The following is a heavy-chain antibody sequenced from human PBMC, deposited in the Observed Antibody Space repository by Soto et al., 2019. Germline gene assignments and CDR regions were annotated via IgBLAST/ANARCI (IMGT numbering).Heavy chain of an antibody. CDR1: GDSISTSSYY. CDR2: IYYSGAT. CDR3: ARPLFKYGDFRHFSY. V-gene: IGHV4-39*02. D-gene: IGHD4-17*01. J-gene: IGHJ4*02. Sequence: PSETLSLTCDVSGDSISTSSYYWGWIRQPPGKGLEWIARIYYSGATCYNPSLQSRVTISVDTSNNRFSLTLSSLTAADTAVYFCARPLFKYGDFRHFSYWGQGTQVTVSS.